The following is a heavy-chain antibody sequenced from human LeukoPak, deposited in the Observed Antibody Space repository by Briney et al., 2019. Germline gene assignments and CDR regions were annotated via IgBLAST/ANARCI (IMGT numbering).Heavy chain of an antibody. CDR2: ISDTGSDT. CDR3: AKRVPYSSSSAYLDY. CDR1: GFTFSSYG. J-gene: IGHJ4*02. Sequence: PGGSLRLSCAASGFTFSSYGMNWVRQAPGKGLEWVSAISDTGSDTYYADSVKGRFTISRDNSKNTLYLQMNTLRAEDTAMYYCAKRVPYSSSSAYLDYWGLGTLVTVSS. D-gene: IGHD6-6*01. V-gene: IGHV3-23*01.